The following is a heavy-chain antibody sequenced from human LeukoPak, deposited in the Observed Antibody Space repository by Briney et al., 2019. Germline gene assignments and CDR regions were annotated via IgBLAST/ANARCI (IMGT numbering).Heavy chain of an antibody. V-gene: IGHV3-23*01. CDR3: AKDLAAVPGNKYFAY. CDR2: ISGSGGST. CDR1: EFTFSSYA. D-gene: IGHD6-19*01. J-gene: IGHJ4*02. Sequence: PGGSLRLSCAASEFTFSSYAMSWVRQAPGKGLEWVSAISGSGGSTYYADSVKGRFTISRDNSKNTLYLQMNGLRAEDTAVYYCAKDLAAVPGNKYFAYWGQGTLVTVSS.